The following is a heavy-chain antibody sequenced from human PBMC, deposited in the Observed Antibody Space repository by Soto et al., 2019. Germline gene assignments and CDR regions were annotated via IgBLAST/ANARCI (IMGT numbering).Heavy chain of an antibody. D-gene: IGHD5-18*01. CDR2: ISNDGSSE. J-gene: IGHJ2*01. CDR3: VRDSGANYGTFWYFDL. CDR1: GFSFNFNA. V-gene: IGHV3-30-3*01. Sequence: QVQLVESGGGVVQPGRSLRISCAATGFSFNFNAMYWVRQAPGKGLEWVAMISNDGSSENYADSVRGRFIISRDNSKKTLFLQMNSLRPEDTATYYCVRDSGANYGTFWYFDLWGRGTLVTVSS.